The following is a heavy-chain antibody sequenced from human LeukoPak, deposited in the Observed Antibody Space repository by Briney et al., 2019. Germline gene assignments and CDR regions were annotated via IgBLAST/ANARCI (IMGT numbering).Heavy chain of an antibody. J-gene: IGHJ5*02. V-gene: IGHV2-5*02. CDR1: GFSLSTSGVG. D-gene: IGHD3-9*01. Sequence: SGPTLVKPTQTLTLTCTFSGFSLSTSGVGVGWIRQPPGKALEWLALIYWDDDKRYSPSLKSRLTITKDTSKNQVVLTMTNMDPVDTATYYCAHSVVYYDILTGKEPRARTNWFDPWGQGTLVTVSS. CDR2: IYWDDDK. CDR3: AHSVVYYDILTGKEPRARTNWFDP.